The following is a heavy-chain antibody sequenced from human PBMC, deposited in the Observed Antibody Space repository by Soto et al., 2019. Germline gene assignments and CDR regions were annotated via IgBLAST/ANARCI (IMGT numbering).Heavy chain of an antibody. CDR2: ISYDGSNK. CDR1: GFTFSSYA. J-gene: IGHJ6*02. Sequence: LRLSCAASGFTFSSYAMHWVRQAPGKGLEWVAVISYDGSNKYYADSVKGRFTISRDNSKNTLYLQMNSLRAEDTAVYYCARDLLVAATYYYYGMDVWGQGTTVTVSS. CDR3: ARDLLVAATYYYYGMDV. D-gene: IGHD2-15*01. V-gene: IGHV3-30-3*01.